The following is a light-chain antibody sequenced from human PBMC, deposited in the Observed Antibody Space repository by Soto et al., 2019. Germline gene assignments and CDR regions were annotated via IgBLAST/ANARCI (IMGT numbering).Light chain of an antibody. CDR3: QPYNTFLLT. V-gene: IGKV1-5*03. CDR1: QIISNW. Sequence: DIQVTQSPSTLSASVGDSVTISCRASQIISNWLAWYQQKPGKAPKLLIYKASTLESGLPSSFSGSESGTDFTLNISGLQPDDFATYYCQPYNTFLLTFGPGTKVDI. CDR2: KAS. J-gene: IGKJ3*01.